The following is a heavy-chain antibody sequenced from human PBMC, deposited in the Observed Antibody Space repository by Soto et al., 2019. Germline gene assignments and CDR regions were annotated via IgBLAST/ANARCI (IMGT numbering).Heavy chain of an antibody. J-gene: IGHJ4*02. CDR1: GGSISSGDYY. CDR3: ARTVTTGPYYFDY. D-gene: IGHD4-17*01. CDR2: IYYSGST. V-gene: IGHV4-30-4*01. Sequence: QVQLQESGPGRVKPSQTLSLTCTVSGGSISSGDYYWSWIRHPPGKGLEWIGYIYYSGSTYYNPSLKSRVTKSVDTTKNQFSLKLSSVTAADTAVYYCARTVTTGPYYFDYWGQGTLVTVSS.